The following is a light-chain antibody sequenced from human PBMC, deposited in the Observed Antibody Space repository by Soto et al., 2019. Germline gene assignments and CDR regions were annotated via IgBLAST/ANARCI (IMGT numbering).Light chain of an antibody. J-gene: IGLJ3*02. Sequence: QSALTQPASVSGSPGQSITISCTGTGASSDVGTYNIVSWYQQHPGKVPKIIIYEGIKRPSGVSSRFSGAKSGNTAFLTISGLQAEDEADYYCCSYAGSVVFGGGTKLTVL. CDR3: CSYAGSVV. CDR2: EGI. CDR1: GASSDVGTYNI. V-gene: IGLV2-23*01.